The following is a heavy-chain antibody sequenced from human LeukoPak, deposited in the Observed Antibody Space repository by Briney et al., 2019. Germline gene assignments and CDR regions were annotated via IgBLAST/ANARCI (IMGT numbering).Heavy chain of an antibody. V-gene: IGHV4-4*09. CDR2: ISTIGNT. J-gene: IGHJ3*02. CDR3: ARHHRAGLDAFDI. CDR1: GGFISSYY. D-gene: IGHD1-14*01. Sequence: SETLSLTCTVSGGFISSYYWSWIRQPPGKGLEWIGYISTIGNTNYNPSLKSRVTISGDTAKNQFSLKLTSVTAADTAVYYCARHHRAGLDAFDIWGQGTMVTVSS.